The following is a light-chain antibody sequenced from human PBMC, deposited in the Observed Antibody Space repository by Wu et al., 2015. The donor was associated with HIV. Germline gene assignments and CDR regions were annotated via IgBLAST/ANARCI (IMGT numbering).Light chain of an antibody. J-gene: IGKJ1*01. CDR2: SAF. V-gene: IGKV3-15*01. Sequence: EVVMTQSPATLSVSAGERVTLSCRASQSVASSLAWYQQKLGQAPRLLIYSAFLRATNIPDKFSGSGSGTEFTLTIATMESEDFAVYYCQHFEGFPWAFGQGTKVEI. CDR1: QSVASS. CDR3: QHFEGFPWA.